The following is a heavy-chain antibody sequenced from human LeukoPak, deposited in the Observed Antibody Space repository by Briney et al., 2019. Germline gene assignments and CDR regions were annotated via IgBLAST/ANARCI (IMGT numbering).Heavy chain of an antibody. CDR1: GYSFPSYW. Sequence: GKSLKISCKGSGYSFPSYWIGWVRQMPGKGLEWMGIIFPSDSDTRYRPSFQGQVTISADKSISTAYLQWSSLKASDTAMYYCARRTSSGQFDYWGQGTLVTVSS. J-gene: IGHJ4*02. CDR3: ARRTSSGQFDY. D-gene: IGHD6-19*01. CDR2: IFPSDSDT. V-gene: IGHV5-51*01.